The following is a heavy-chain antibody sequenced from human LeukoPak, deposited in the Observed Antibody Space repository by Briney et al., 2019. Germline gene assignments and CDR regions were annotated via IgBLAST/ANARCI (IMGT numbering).Heavy chain of an antibody. D-gene: IGHD3-3*01. CDR3: ARVRDTIFGVPRYFQH. CDR2: INHSGST. V-gene: IGHV4-34*01. CDR1: GGSFSGYY. J-gene: IGHJ1*01. Sequence: SETLSLTCAVYGGSFSGYYWSWIRQPPGKGLEWIGEINHSGSTNYNPSLKSRVTISVDTSKNQFSLTLSSVTAADTAVYYCARVRDTIFGVPRYFQHWGQGTLVTVSS.